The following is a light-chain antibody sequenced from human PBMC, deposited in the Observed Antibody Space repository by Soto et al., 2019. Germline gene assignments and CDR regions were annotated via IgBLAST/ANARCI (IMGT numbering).Light chain of an antibody. Sequence: EIQMTQSPSSVSASVGDRVTITCRASQGVTTWLAWYQQKPGKAPKLLISSAISLQSGVPSRFSGSGSGTDFTLTISSLQPEDFAVYYCQQRGNWPITFGQGTRLAI. J-gene: IGKJ5*01. CDR3: QQRGNWPIT. CDR2: SAI. CDR1: QGVTTW. V-gene: IGKV1-12*01.